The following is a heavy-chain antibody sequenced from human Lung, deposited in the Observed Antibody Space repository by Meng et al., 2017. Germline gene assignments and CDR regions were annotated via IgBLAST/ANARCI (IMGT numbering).Heavy chain of an antibody. V-gene: IGHV3-15*01. J-gene: IGHJ4*02. D-gene: IGHD1-26*01. CDR3: TWDDKAVSDY. CDR2: IKSNTDGGTA. Sequence: VYLVESGGDFVKPGGSLRLSCAASGFYFNNAWMSWVRQAQGKGLEWVGRIKSNTDGGTAEYAAPVTGRFTISRDDSKSTLYLQMSGLRIDDTGVYYCTWDDKAVSDYWGQGTLVTVSS. CDR1: GFYFNNAW.